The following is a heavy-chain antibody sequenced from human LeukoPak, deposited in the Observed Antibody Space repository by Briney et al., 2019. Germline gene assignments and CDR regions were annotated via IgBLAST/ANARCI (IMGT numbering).Heavy chain of an antibody. D-gene: IGHD1-26*01. V-gene: IGHV4-59*01. Sequence: GSLRLTRVASGFTFSNYWMLWVRQAPGKGLEWIGYIYYNGNTNYSPSLKSRVTMSVDTSKNLFSLKVSSVTAADTAVYYCARGRSNYYGMDVWGQGTTVTVSS. CDR3: ARGRSNYYGMDV. J-gene: IGHJ6*02. CDR1: GFTFSNYW. CDR2: IYYNGNT.